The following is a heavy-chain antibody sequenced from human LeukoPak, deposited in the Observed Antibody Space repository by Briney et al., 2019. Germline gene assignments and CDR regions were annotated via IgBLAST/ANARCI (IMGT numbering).Heavy chain of an antibody. D-gene: IGHD6-13*01. CDR3: ARDPRQQLVLDY. V-gene: IGHV3-30*04. Sequence: GRSLRLSCAASGFTFSSYAMHWVRQAPGKGLEWVAVISCDGSNKYYADSVKGRFTISRDNSKNTLYLQMNSLRAEDTAVYYCARDPRQQLVLDYWGQGTLVTVSS. CDR1: GFTFSSYA. J-gene: IGHJ4*02. CDR2: ISCDGSNK.